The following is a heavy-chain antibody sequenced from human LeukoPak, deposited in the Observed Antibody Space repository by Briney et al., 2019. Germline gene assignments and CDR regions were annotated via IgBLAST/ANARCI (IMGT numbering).Heavy chain of an antibody. CDR2: INHSGST. V-gene: IGHV4-34*01. CDR3: ARGRGWWYYFGY. CDR1: GGSFSGYY. Sequence: SETLSLTCAVYGGSFSGYYWSWIRQPPGKGLEWIGEINHSGSTNYNPSLKSRVTVSVDTSKNQFSLKLSSVTATDTAVYYCARGRGWWYYFGYWGQGTLVTVSS. D-gene: IGHD2-15*01. J-gene: IGHJ4*02.